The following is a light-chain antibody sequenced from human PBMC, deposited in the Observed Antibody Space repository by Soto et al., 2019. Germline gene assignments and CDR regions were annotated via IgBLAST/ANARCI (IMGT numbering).Light chain of an antibody. V-gene: IGKV1-5*03. CDR1: QSISNS. CDR2: KAS. Sequence: DIQMTQSPSTLSASVGDRVTIACRASQSISNSLAWYQQKPGKAPNLLLYKASNLESGVPSRFSGSGSGTEFTLTISSLRPDDFATYYCRQYVSYPVTFGGGTKVEMK. J-gene: IGKJ4*01. CDR3: RQYVSYPVT.